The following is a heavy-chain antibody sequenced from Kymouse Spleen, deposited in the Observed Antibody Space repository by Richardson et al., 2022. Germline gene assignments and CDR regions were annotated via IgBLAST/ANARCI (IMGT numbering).Heavy chain of an antibody. CDR3: AKEGLELYYYYYYGMDV. Sequence: QVQLVESGGGVVQPGRSLRLSCAASGFTFSSYGMHWVRQAPGKGLEWVAVISYDGSNKYYADSVKGRFTISRDNSKNTLYLQMNSLRAEDTAVYYCAKEGLELYYYYYYGMDVWGQGTTVTVSS. D-gene: IGHD1-7*01. CDR2: ISYDGSNK. V-gene: IGHV3-30*18. J-gene: IGHJ6*02. CDR1: GFTFSSYG.